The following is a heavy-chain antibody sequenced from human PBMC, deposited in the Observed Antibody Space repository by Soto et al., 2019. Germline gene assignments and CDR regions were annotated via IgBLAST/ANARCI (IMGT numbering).Heavy chain of an antibody. CDR3: AKDLVVLVTPYHGMDV. CDR1: AFTFSSYA. D-gene: IGHD3-22*01. Sequence: QVQLVESGGGVVQPGRSLRLSCAASAFTFSSYAMHWVRQAPGKGLERVATISHDGGNKIYSDSLKGRFTIARDNSKTTLYLQMNSLRAEDTAVYYCAKDLVVLVTPYHGMDVWGQGTTVTVSS. CDR2: ISHDGGNK. J-gene: IGHJ6*02. V-gene: IGHV3-30*18.